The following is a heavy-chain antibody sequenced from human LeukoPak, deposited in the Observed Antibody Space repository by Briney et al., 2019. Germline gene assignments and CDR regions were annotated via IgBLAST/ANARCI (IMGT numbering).Heavy chain of an antibody. CDR2: VSGSGSNT. CDR1: GFAFTTCA. D-gene: IGHD3-10*01. V-gene: IGHV3-23*01. J-gene: IGHJ4*02. CDR3: AKDVVLLWFGELLSLDY. Sequence: GGSLRLSCAASGFAFTTCAMSWVRQAPGKGLEWVSTVSGSGSNTYYADSVKGRFTISRDNSKNTLYLQMNSLRAEDTAVYYCAKDVVLLWFGELLSLDYWGQGTLVTVSS.